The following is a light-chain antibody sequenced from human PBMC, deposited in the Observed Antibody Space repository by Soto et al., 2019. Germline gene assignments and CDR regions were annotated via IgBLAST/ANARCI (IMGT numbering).Light chain of an antibody. V-gene: IGKV3-11*01. CDR2: DAS. CDR1: QSVSSY. Sequence: EIVLTQSPATLSLSPGERATLSCRASQSVSSYLAWYQQKPCQAPRLLIYDASNRATGIPARFSGSGSGTDFTLTISSLEPEDFAVYYCQHRSNWLGTFGPGT. J-gene: IGKJ3*01. CDR3: QHRSNWLGT.